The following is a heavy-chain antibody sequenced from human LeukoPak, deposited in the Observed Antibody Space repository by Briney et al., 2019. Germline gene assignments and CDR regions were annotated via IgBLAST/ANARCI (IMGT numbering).Heavy chain of an antibody. CDR3: ARDSSGYYYGY. Sequence: ASVKVSCKASGYTFTTYGIIWVRQPPGQGREWMGWISAYNGYTNYAQNFQGSVTMTTDTPTSTAYMELRSPRSDDTAVYYCARDSSGYYYGYWGQGTLVTVSS. CDR1: GYTFTTYG. V-gene: IGHV1-18*01. D-gene: IGHD3-22*01. CDR2: ISAYNGYT. J-gene: IGHJ4*02.